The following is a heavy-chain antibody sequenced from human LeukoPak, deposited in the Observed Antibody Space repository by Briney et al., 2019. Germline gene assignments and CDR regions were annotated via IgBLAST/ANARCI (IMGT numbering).Heavy chain of an antibody. CDR1: GDSISSTSYY. CDR3: ASRWDIVVVPAAIIGDY. V-gene: IGHV4-39*01. Sequence: SETLSLTCTVSGDSISSTSYYWGWMRQPPGKGLEWIGSIQPLGKGLEWIGSLYYSGSKYYNPSLKSRVSISVDTSKNQFSLKLSSVTAADTAVYYCASRWDIVVVPAAIIGDYWGQGTLVTVSS. J-gene: IGHJ4*02. D-gene: IGHD2-2*01. CDR2: LYYSGSK.